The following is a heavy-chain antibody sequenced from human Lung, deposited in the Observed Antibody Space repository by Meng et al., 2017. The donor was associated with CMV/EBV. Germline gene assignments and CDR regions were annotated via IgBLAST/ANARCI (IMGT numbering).Heavy chain of an antibody. CDR1: GYTFTNYG. CDR3: ARVEVGITSGDY. D-gene: IGHD1-26*01. J-gene: IGHJ4*02. CDR2: ISAYNGNT. V-gene: IGHV1-18*01. Sequence: HAHLVQSGGEVKNPGASVKVSCKASGYTFTNYGSTWVRQAPGQGLEWMGWISAYNGNTNYAQTLQGRLTMTTDTSTSTAYMELRSLRSDDTAVYYCARVEVGITSGDYWGQGTLVTVSS.